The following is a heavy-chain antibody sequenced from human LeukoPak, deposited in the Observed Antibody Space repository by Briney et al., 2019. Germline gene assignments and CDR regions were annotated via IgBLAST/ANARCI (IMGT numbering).Heavy chain of an antibody. CDR1: GGSISSGGYY. Sequence: PSQTLSLTCTVSGGSISSGGYYWSWIRQPPGKGLEWIGYIYHSGSTYYNPSLKSRVTISVDTSKNQFSLKLSSVTAADTAVYYCARPKSTVYGDSGDDAFDIWGQGTMVTVSS. J-gene: IGHJ3*02. D-gene: IGHD4-17*01. V-gene: IGHV4-30-2*01. CDR2: IYHSGST. CDR3: ARPKSTVYGDSGDDAFDI.